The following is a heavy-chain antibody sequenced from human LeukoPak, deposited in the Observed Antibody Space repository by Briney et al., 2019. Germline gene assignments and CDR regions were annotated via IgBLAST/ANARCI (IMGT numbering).Heavy chain of an antibody. CDR3: ARDTHYYDSSGYYEAAFDI. CDR1: IDSFSNYH. D-gene: IGHD3-22*01. J-gene: IGHJ3*02. CDR2: VNESGGT. V-gene: IGHV4-34*01. Sequence: PSETLSPTCAVYIDSFSNYHWNWIRQTPAKGLEWIGEVNESGGTNISPSLKSRVTISVDTSKNRFSLKLSSVTAADTAVYYCARDTHYYDSSGYYEAAFDIWGQGTMVTVSS.